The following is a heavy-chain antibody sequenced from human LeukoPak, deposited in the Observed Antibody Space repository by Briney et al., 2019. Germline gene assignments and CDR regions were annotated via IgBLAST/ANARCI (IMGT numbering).Heavy chain of an antibody. D-gene: IGHD3-9*01. Sequence: SETLSLTCTVSGGSISSYYWSWIRQPPGKGLEWIGYIYYSGSTNYNPSLKSRVTISVDTSKNQFSLKLSSVTAADTAVYYCAATYYDIVTGYSPYYFDYWGQGTLVTVSS. CDR3: AATYYDIVTGYSPYYFDY. V-gene: IGHV4-59*01. J-gene: IGHJ4*02. CDR1: GGSISSYY. CDR2: IYYSGST.